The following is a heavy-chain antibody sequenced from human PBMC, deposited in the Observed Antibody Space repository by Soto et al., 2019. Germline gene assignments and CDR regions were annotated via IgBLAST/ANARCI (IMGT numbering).Heavy chain of an antibody. CDR1: GYTFIDYY. J-gene: IGHJ4*02. CDR3: ARPPGYISDWYYFDL. D-gene: IGHD6-19*01. CDR2: ISPKSGGT. Sequence: QVQLVQSGAEVKKPGASVKVSCEASGYTFIDYYMHWVRQAPGQGFEWMGRISPKSGGTNYAQKXQGRVXXXXXXXXNTAYMELSSLMSEDTAVYYCARPPGYISDWYYFDLWGQGTLVTVSS. V-gene: IGHV1-2*02.